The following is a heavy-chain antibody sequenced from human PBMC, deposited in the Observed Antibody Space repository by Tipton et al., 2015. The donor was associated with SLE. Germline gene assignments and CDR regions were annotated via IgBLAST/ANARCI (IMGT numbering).Heavy chain of an antibody. CDR3: ARGPQSIGYDSSLHFDY. Sequence: TLSLTCTVSGGSISSSAYYWGWIRQPPGKGLEWIGYIYHSGSTYYNPSLKSRVTISVDRSKNQFSLKLSSVTAADTAVYYCARGPQSIGYDSSLHFDYWGQGTLVTASS. CDR1: GGSISSSAYY. D-gene: IGHD3-22*01. J-gene: IGHJ4*02. CDR2: IYHSGST. V-gene: IGHV4-30-2*01.